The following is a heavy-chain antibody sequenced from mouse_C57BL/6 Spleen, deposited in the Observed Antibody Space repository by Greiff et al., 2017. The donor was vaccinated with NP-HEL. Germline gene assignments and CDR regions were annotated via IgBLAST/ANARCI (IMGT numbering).Heavy chain of an antibody. J-gene: IGHJ4*01. CDR2: IDPSDSYT. CDR1: GYTFTSYW. CDR3: ARDYGSSYVARDY. Sequence: QVQLQQSGAELVMPGASVKLSCKASGYTFTSYWMHWVKQRPGQGLEWIGEIDPSDSYTNYNQKFKGKSTLTVDKSSSTAYMQLSSLTSEDSAVYYCARDYGSSYVARDYWGQGTSVTVSS. V-gene: IGHV1-69*01. D-gene: IGHD1-1*01.